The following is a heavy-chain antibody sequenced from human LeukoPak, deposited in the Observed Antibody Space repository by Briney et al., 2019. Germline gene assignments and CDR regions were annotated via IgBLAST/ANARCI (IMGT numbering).Heavy chain of an antibody. D-gene: IGHD3-3*01. CDR2: VYYSGSS. J-gene: IGHJ4*02. V-gene: IGHV4-31*03. CDR1: GSSVSSDEYY. CDR3: ARVKVLRFLEWFLDF. Sequence: PSQTLSLTCTVSGSSVSSDEYYWSWLRQHPGKGLEWIGYVYYSGSSYYIPSLESRVTMSVEVSKNQFSLELRSVTAADTAVYYCARVKVLRFLEWFLDFWGQGALVTISS.